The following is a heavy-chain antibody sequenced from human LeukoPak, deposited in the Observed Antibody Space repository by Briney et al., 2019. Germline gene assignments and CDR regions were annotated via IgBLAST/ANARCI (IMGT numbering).Heavy chain of an antibody. D-gene: IGHD3-16*01. CDR3: ATYDGAY. CDR2: ISAGGSTP. CDR1: GFSFSTYA. V-gene: IGHV3-23*01. Sequence: GGSLRLSCAASGFSFSTYAMSWVRQAPGKGLEWVSAISAGGSTPYYADSVKGRFTISRDNFNNTLYLQVSSLSAEDTATYYCATYDGAYWGQGTLVTVSS. J-gene: IGHJ4*02.